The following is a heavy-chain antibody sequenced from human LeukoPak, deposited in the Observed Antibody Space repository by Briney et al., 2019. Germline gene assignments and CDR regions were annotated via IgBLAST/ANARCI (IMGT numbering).Heavy chain of an antibody. V-gene: IGHV4-34*01. Sequence: PSETLSLTCAVYGGSFSGYYWSWIRQPPGKGLEWIGEINHSGSTNYNPSLKSRVTISVDTSKNQFSLKLSSVTAADTAVYYRARLGGNYLSYYDYWGQGTLVTVSS. CDR3: ARLGGNYLSYYDY. CDR2: INHSGST. J-gene: IGHJ4*02. CDR1: GGSFSGYY. D-gene: IGHD1-26*01.